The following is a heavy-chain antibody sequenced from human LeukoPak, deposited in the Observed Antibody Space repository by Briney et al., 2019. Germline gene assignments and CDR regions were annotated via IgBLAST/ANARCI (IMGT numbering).Heavy chain of an antibody. CDR2: IYTSGST. CDR3: ASADGAYGGNLHYFDY. D-gene: IGHD4/OR15-4a*01. V-gene: IGHV4-61*02. CDR1: GASISSGSYY. Sequence: SQTLSLTCTVSGASISSGSYYGGWIRQPAGKGLGGIGRIYTSGSTNYNPSLKSRVTISVDTSKNQFSLKLSSVTAADTAVYYCASADGAYGGNLHYFDYWGQGTLVTVSS. J-gene: IGHJ4*02.